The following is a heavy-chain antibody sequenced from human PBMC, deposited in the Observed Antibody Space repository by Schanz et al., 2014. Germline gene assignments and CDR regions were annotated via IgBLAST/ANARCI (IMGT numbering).Heavy chain of an antibody. CDR3: ARDSNGDDGYRFWFDS. D-gene: IGHD4-17*01. Sequence: EVQLVESGGGVVRPGGSLRLSCAASGFTFSSYAMSWVRQAPGKGLEWISYITGTGTVMYADSVKGRFTISRDNGKNSLSLQMNSLRVEDTAIYYCARDSNGDDGYRFWFDSWGQGILVTVSS. CDR2: ITGTGTV. J-gene: IGHJ5*01. CDR1: GFTFSSYA. V-gene: IGHV3-48*01.